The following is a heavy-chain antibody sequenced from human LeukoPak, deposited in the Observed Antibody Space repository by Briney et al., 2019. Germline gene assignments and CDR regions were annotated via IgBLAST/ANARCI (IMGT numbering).Heavy chain of an antibody. CDR2: ISGSGGST. CDR3: AKRGGSSSWYSNWFDP. CDR1: GFTFSSYA. J-gene: IGHJ5*02. Sequence: GGSLRLSCAASGFTFSSYAMSWVRQAPGKGLEWVSAISGSGGSTYYADSVKGRFTISRDNSKNTLYLQMNSRRAEDTAVYYCAKRGGSSSWYSNWFDPWGQGTLVTVSS. V-gene: IGHV3-23*01. D-gene: IGHD6-13*01.